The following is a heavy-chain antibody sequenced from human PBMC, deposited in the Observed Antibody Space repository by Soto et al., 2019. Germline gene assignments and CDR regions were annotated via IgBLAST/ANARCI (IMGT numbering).Heavy chain of an antibody. CDR3: AKDRGFWSGYYTYDAFDI. Sequence: GVSLRLSCAASGFTFSSYAMSWVRQAPGKGLEWVSAISGSGGSTYYADSVKGRFTISRDNSKNTLYLQMNSLRAEDTAVYYCAKDRGFWSGYYTYDAFDIWGQGTMVTVSS. D-gene: IGHD3-3*01. J-gene: IGHJ3*02. V-gene: IGHV3-23*01. CDR1: GFTFSSYA. CDR2: ISGSGGST.